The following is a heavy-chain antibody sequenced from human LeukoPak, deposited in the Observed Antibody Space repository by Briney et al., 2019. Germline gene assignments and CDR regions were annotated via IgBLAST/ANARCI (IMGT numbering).Heavy chain of an antibody. CDR1: GGSISSDY. CDR2: IHYSGST. J-gene: IGHJ4*02. D-gene: IGHD1-26*01. V-gene: IGHV4-59*05. CDR3: ARLISGSTGNLDY. Sequence: NPSETLSLTCTVSGGSISSDYWSWIRQPPGKGLEWIGSIHYSGSTYYNPSLKSRVTISVDTSKNQFSLRLTSVTAADTAVYYCARLISGSTGNLDYWGQGTLVTVSS.